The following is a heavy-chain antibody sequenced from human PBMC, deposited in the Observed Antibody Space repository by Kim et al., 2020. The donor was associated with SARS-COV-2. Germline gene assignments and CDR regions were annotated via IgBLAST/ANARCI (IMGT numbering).Heavy chain of an antibody. D-gene: IGHD1-1*01. Sequence: NKTHYVTSVKSRFTSTRDHTKNSLSLQMNSLRSDDTAVYYCVSTNTFDYWGQGTLVTVSS. CDR2: NKT. CDR3: VSTNTFDY. V-gene: IGHV3-7*03. J-gene: IGHJ4*02.